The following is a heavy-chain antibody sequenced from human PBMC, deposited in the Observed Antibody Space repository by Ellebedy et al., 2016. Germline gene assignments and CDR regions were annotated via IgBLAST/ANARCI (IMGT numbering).Heavy chain of an antibody. Sequence: SVKVSXXSSGGTFTTSAFSWVRQAPGQGLEWVGGVIPIYSTTNYAQKFQARITITADVSTRTVYMEMNRLRSEDTTIYYCARMKGVWESLRQSVDFWGQGTLVTVSS. V-gene: IGHV1-69*13. J-gene: IGHJ4*02. CDR1: GGTFTTSA. CDR3: ARMKGVWESLRQSVDF. CDR2: VIPIYSTT. D-gene: IGHD3-16*01.